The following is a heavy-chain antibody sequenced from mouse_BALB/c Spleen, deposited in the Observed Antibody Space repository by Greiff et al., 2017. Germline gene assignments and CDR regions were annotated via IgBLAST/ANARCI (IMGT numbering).Heavy chain of an antibody. V-gene: IGHV1-7*01. D-gene: IGHD1-1*01. J-gene: IGHJ4*01. CDR3: ARKNYGYAMDY. CDR2: INPSTGYT. Sequence: VQLQQSGAELAKPGASVKMSCKASGYTFTSYWMHWVKQRPGQGLEWIGYINPSTGYTEYNQKFKDKATLTADKSSSTAYMQLSSLTSEDSAVYYCARKNYGYAMDYWGQRTSVTVSS. CDR1: GYTFTSYW.